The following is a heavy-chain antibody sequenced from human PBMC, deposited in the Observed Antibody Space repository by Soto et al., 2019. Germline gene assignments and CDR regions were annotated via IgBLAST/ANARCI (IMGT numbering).Heavy chain of an antibody. D-gene: IGHD5-18*01. CDR1: GFTFSRYW. J-gene: IGHJ4*01. V-gene: IGHV3-74*01. Sequence: EVQLVESGGGLVQPGGSLRLSCAASGFTFSRYWMHWVRQAPGKGLVWVSRINSDGSSTFSADSVKGRFTISKDNAKNTLYLQMNSLRAEDTAVYYCAREGVGYSYGNFDYWGHGTLVTVAA. CDR3: AREGVGYSYGNFDY. CDR2: INSDGSST.